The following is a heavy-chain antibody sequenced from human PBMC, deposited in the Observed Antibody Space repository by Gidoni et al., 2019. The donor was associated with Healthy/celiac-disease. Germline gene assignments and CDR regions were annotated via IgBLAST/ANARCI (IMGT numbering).Heavy chain of an antibody. D-gene: IGHD3-10*01. CDR2: IWYDGSNK. CDR1: GFPFSSYG. V-gene: IGHV3-33*08. Sequence: QVQLVESGGGVVQPGRSLRLSCAASGFPFSSYGMHWVRQAPGKGLEWVAVIWYDGSNKYYADSVKGRFTISRDNSKNTLYLQMNSLRAEDTAVYYCARDPRRYGSGSYYIPQYYFDYWGQGTLVTVSS. J-gene: IGHJ4*02. CDR3: ARDPRRYGSGSYYIPQYYFDY.